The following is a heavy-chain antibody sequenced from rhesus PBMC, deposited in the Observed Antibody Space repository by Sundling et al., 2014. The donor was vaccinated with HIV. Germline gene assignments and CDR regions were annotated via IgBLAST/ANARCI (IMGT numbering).Heavy chain of an antibody. J-gene: IGHJ4*01. D-gene: IGHD3-34*01. V-gene: IGHV4-165*01. CDR2: ISGSSGST. CDR1: GGSFSGYY. CDR3: ARRLLGSFDY. Sequence: QVQLQESGPGLVKPSETLSLTCAVSGGSFSGYYWGWIRQPPGKGLEWIGYISGSSGSTDYNPSLKSRVTISTDTSKNQFSLKLSSVTAADTAVYYCARRLLGSFDYWGQGVLVTVSS.